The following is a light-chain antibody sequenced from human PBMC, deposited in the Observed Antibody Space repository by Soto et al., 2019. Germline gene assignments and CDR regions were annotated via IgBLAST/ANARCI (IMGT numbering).Light chain of an antibody. CDR1: QILRSSY. CDR3: QQHGTSPYT. CDR2: GAS. Sequence: PGDRAALSCCSSQILRSSYLAWYQRKPGQAPRLLMFGASRRATGIPDRFNGSGSGTDFILTISRLEPEDVAVYYCQQHGTSPYTFGQGTRLEI. J-gene: IGKJ5*01. V-gene: IGKV3-20*01.